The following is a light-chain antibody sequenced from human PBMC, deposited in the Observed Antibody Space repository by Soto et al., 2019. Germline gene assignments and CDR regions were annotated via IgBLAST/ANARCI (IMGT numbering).Light chain of an antibody. CDR1: QRLLNRNGYNY. Sequence: DIVLTQSPLSLPVSPGEPASISCRSSQRLLNRNGYNYLDWYLQKPGQSPQLLIYLGSNRASGVPDRFSGSGSGTDFTLKIGRVEAEDVGVYYCMQALQTAWTFGQGTKVDIK. CDR3: MQALQTAWT. CDR2: LGS. V-gene: IGKV2-28*01. J-gene: IGKJ1*01.